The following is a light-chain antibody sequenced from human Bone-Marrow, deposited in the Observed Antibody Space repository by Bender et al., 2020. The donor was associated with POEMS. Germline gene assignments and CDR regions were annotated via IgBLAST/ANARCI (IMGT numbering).Light chain of an antibody. Sequence: QSALTQPASVSGSPGQSITISCTGARSDIGNYNLVSWYQQRPGQAPKLMIYDVTKRPSGISPRFSGSKSGNTASLTISGLQADDEAHYYCCSYAGSYTYVFGTGTKVTVL. CDR2: DVT. J-gene: IGLJ1*01. V-gene: IGLV2-23*02. CDR3: CSYAGSYTYV. CDR1: RSDIGNYNL.